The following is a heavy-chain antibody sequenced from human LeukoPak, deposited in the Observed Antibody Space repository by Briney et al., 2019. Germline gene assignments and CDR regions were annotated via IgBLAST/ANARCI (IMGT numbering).Heavy chain of an antibody. CDR2: ISSCGSTI. CDR3: ARSTRITIFGVVIPSYFDY. D-gene: IGHD3-3*01. CDR1: GFTFSSYE. J-gene: IGHJ4*02. V-gene: IGHV3-48*03. Sequence: GGSLRLSCAASGFTFSSYEMNWVRQAPGKGLEWVSYISSCGSTIYYADSVKGRFTISRDNAKNSLYLQMNSLRAEDTAVYYCARSTRITIFGVVIPSYFDYWGQGTLVTVSS.